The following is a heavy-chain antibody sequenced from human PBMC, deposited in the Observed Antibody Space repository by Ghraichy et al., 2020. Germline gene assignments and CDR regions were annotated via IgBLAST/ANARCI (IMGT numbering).Heavy chain of an antibody. CDR2: INAASGET. CDR3: ASSYRTSPEYNGKDV. J-gene: IGHJ6*02. D-gene: IGHD3-16*02. V-gene: IGHV1-3*01. CDR1: GYTYTRYV. Sequence: ASVKVSCKPSGYTYTRYVHWVRRVPGQGLEWMGWINAASGETRYSPRLLGRVSITKDTYARTVYMELSSLRSEDTAVYYCASSYRTSPEYNGKDVWGQGTTVTVSS.